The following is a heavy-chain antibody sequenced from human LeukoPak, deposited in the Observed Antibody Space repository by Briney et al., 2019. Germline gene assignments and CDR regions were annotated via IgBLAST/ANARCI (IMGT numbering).Heavy chain of an antibody. J-gene: IGHJ4*02. CDR1: GFTFKDYA. D-gene: IGHD5-18*01. Sequence: GGSLRLSCAASGFTFKDYAMHWVRQAPGKCLEWVSLISGHGGTTFYADSVKGRFTISRDNSKNSLYLQMNSLRTEDTAFYFCAKDIGERGYKDYWGQGTLVTVSS. CDR2: ISGHGGTT. CDR3: AKDIGERGYKDY. V-gene: IGHV3-43*02.